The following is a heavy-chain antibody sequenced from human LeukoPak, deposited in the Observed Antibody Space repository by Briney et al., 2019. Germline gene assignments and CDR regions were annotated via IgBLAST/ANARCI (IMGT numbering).Heavy chain of an antibody. V-gene: IGHV3-9*01. CDR1: GFTFDDYA. CDR3: ARSETTYYYDSSVYFYYYYGMDV. CDR2: ISWNSGSI. D-gene: IGHD3-22*01. J-gene: IGHJ6*02. Sequence: TGGSLRLSCAASGFTFDDYAMHWVRQAPGKGLEWVSGISWNSGSIGYADSVKGRFTISRDNAKNSLYLQMNSLRAEDTAVYYCARSETTYYYDSSVYFYYYYGMDVWGQGTTVTVSS.